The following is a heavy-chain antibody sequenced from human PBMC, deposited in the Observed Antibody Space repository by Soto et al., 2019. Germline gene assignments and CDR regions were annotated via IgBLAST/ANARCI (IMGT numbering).Heavy chain of an antibody. CDR1: GFTFSSYA. J-gene: IGHJ4*02. CDR2: ISGSGGST. CDR3: AKMYDSKSVAGRFCDY. D-gene: IGHD6-19*01. V-gene: IGHV3-23*01. Sequence: GGSLRLSCAASGFTFSSYAMSWARQAPGKGLEWVSAISGSGGSTYYADSVKGRFTISRDNSKNTLYLQMNSLRAEDTAVYYCAKMYDSKSVAGRFCDYWGQGTLVTVSS.